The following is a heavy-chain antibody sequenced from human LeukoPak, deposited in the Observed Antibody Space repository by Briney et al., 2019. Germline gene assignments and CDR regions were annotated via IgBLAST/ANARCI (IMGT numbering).Heavy chain of an antibody. CDR1: GFTFSSYG. J-gene: IGHJ4*02. CDR2: IWYDGSNK. V-gene: IGHV3-33*01. Sequence: GGSLRLSCAASGFTFSSYGMHWVRQAPGKGLEWVAVIWYDGSNKYYADSVKGRFTISRDNSKNTLYLQMNGLRAEDTAVYYCAREFRRGWSAYETDYWGQGTLVTVSS. D-gene: IGHD3-3*01. CDR3: AREFRRGWSAYETDY.